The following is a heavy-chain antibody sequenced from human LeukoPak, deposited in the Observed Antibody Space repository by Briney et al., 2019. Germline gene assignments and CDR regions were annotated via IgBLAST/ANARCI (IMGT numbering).Heavy chain of an antibody. CDR2: INHSGST. D-gene: IGHD6-13*01. Sequence: PSETLSLTCAVYGGSFCGYYWSWIRQPPGKGLEWIGEINHSGSTNYNPSLKSRVTISVDTSKNQFSLKLSSVTAADTAVYYCARHKHSSSWYPLYYYYYMDVWGKGTTVTISS. J-gene: IGHJ6*03. V-gene: IGHV4-34*01. CDR3: ARHKHSSSWYPLYYYYYMDV. CDR1: GGSFCGYY.